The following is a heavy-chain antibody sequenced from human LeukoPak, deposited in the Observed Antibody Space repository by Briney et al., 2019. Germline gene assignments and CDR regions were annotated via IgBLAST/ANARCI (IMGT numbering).Heavy chain of an antibody. CDR3: VRALNDAFDI. CDR2: ITNSGGGT. Sequence: GGSLRLSCAASGFTFSDYYMGWVRRAPGKGLEWVSYITNSGGGTYYPDSVKGRFTISRDNAKKSLYLQVSSLRAEDTAVYYCVRALNDAFDIWGQGTMVTVSS. CDR1: GFTFSDYY. J-gene: IGHJ3*02. V-gene: IGHV3-11*04.